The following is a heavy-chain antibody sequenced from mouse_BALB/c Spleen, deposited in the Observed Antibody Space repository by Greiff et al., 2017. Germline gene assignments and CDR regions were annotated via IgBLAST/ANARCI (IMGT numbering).Heavy chain of an antibody. Sequence: VQLQQSGPELVKPGASVKMSCKASGYTFTSYVMPWVQQKPGQGLEWIGYINPYNDGTKYNEKFKGKSTLTSDKSSSTAYMELSSLTSEDSAVYYCAREGGNYGLDYWGQGTTLTVSS. CDR3: AREGGNYGLDY. V-gene: IGHV1-14*01. CDR1: GYTFTSYV. CDR2: INPYNDGT. D-gene: IGHD1-2*01. J-gene: IGHJ2*01.